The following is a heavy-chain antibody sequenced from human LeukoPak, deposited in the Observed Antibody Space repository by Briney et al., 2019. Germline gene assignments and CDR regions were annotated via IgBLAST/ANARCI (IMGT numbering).Heavy chain of an antibody. Sequence: SQTLSLTCTVSGGSISSGGYYWSWIRQHPGKGLEWIGYIHYSGSTYYNPSLRSRVTISVDTSKNQFSLRLSSVTAADTAVYFCARRRVVVASTDGASGAFDIWGQGTMVTVSS. CDR1: GGSISSGGYY. J-gene: IGHJ3*02. CDR2: IHYSGST. CDR3: ARRRVVVASTDGASGAFDI. V-gene: IGHV4-31*03. D-gene: IGHD2-15*01.